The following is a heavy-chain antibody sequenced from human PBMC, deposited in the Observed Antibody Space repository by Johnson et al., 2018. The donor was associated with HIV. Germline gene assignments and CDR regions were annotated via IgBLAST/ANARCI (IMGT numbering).Heavy chain of an antibody. J-gene: IGHJ3*02. D-gene: IGHD2/OR15-2a*01. CDR1: GFTFDDFG. CDR3: ARVQFLPPNAFDI. Sequence: QVQLVESGGGVVRPGGSLRLSCAASGFTFDDFGMGWVRQAPGQGLEWVAVISYDGSNKYYADSVKGRFTISRDNSKNTLYLQMNGLRAEDTAVYYCARVQFLPPNAFDIWGQGTMVTVSS. V-gene: IGHV3-30*03. CDR2: ISYDGSNK.